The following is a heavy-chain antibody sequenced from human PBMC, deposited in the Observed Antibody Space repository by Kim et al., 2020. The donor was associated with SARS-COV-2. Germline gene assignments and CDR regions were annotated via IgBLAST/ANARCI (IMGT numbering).Heavy chain of an antibody. CDR2: IKSKTDGGTT. D-gene: IGHD5-12*01. J-gene: IGHJ4*02. CDR1: GFTFSNAW. Sequence: GGSLRLSCAASGFTFSNAWMSWVRQAPGKGLEWVGRIKSKTDGGTTDYAAPVKGRFIISRDDSKNTLYLQMNSLKTEDTAVYYCSTDRTTWLTYFDYWGQGTLVTVSS. CDR3: STDRTTWLTYFDY. V-gene: IGHV3-15*01.